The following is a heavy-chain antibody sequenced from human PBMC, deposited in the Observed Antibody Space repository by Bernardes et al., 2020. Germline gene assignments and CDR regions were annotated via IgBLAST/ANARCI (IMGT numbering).Heavy chain of an antibody. J-gene: IGHJ5*02. D-gene: IGHD6-19*01. Sequence: ASVKVSCKASGYTFTSYDINWVRQATGQGLEWMGWMNPNSGNTGYAQKFQGRVTMTRNTSISTAYMELSSLRSEDTAVYYCARGFGVAVAGIQWFDPWGQGTLVTVSS. CDR3: ARGFGVAVAGIQWFDP. V-gene: IGHV1-8*01. CDR2: MNPNSGNT. CDR1: GYTFTSYD.